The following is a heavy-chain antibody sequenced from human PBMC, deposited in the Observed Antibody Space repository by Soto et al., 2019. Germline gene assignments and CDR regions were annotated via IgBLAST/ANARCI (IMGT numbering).Heavy chain of an antibody. CDR2: INHSGST. D-gene: IGHD3-10*01. V-gene: IGHV4-34*01. CDR3: ARESYYGSGINWFDP. Sequence: SETLSLTCAVYGGSFSGYYWSWIRQPPGKGLEWIGEINHSGSTNYNPSLKSRVTISVDTSKNQFSLKLSSVTAADTAVYYCARESYYGSGINWFDPWGQGTLVT. J-gene: IGHJ5*02. CDR1: GGSFSGYY.